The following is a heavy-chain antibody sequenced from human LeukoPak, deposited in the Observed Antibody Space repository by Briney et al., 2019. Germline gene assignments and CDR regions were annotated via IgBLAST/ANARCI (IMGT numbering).Heavy chain of an antibody. Sequence: SETLSLTCSVSGDSVSRSDSYWDWIRQPPGKGLEWIGNVYHSGSTFYNPSLKSRVTMSVDTSKNQFSLKLSSVTAADTAVYYCARRHSSGWLFDYWGQGTLVTVSS. CDR3: ARRHSSGWLFDY. V-gene: IGHV4-39*07. CDR1: GDSVSRSDSY. CDR2: VYHSGST. D-gene: IGHD6-19*01. J-gene: IGHJ4*02.